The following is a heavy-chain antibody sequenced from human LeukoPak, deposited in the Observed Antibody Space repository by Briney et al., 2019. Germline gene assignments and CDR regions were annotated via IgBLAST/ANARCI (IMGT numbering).Heavy chain of an antibody. CDR2: ISYDGSNK. V-gene: IGHV3-30*18. J-gene: IGHJ4*02. CDR1: GFTFSSYG. CDR3: AKDDYYDSSGYYDY. Sequence: GGSLRLSCAASGFTFSSYGMHWVRQAPGKGLEWVAVISYDGSNKYYADSVKGRFTISRDNSKNTLYLQMNSLRAEDTAVYYCAKDDYYDSSGYYDYWGREPWSPSPQ. D-gene: IGHD3-22*01.